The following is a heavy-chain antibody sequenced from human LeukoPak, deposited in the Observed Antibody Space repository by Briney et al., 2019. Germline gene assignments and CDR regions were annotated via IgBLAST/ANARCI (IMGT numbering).Heavy chain of an antibody. D-gene: IGHD1-7*01. CDR1: GFTFSSYG. Sequence: PGGALRLSCAASGFTFSSYGMHWVRQAPGKGLEWVAFIRYDGSDKDYVDSVKGRFTISRENSKNTLYLQMNSLRAEDTAVYYCAKDRDKGNYYFDYWGQGTLVTVSS. J-gene: IGHJ4*02. CDR2: IRYDGSDK. V-gene: IGHV3-30*02. CDR3: AKDRDKGNYYFDY.